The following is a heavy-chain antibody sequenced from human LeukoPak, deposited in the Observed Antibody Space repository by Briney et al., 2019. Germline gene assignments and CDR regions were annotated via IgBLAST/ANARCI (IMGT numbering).Heavy chain of an antibody. J-gene: IGHJ5*02. D-gene: IGHD3-10*01. V-gene: IGHV4-59*08. CDR1: GASISSYF. CDR3: ARHVLFSTSYSYWFDP. CDR2: TYVTGYT. Sequence: NPSETLSLTCSVSGASISSYFWSWIRQPPGKGLEWIAFTYVTGYTNYNPSLKSRVTISLVTSKNQVSLKINSVTAADTAVYYCARHVLFSTSYSYWFDPWGQGTLVTVSS.